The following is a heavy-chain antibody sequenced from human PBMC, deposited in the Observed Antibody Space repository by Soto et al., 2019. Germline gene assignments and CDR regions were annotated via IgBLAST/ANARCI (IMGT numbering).Heavy chain of an antibody. CDR2: IYQSKSA. J-gene: IGHJ4*02. V-gene: IGHV4-30-2*01. D-gene: IGHD3-16*02. Sequence: SETLSLTCVVSGGSVTSGGHSWSCIRQAPGKGLEWVGSIYQSKSAYYNPSLRSRVAISVDRSNNQVSLRMTSVTAADTAIYYCARGDTRLGELSHDYWGQGTLVTVSS. CDR1: GGSVTSGGHS. CDR3: ARGDTRLGELSHDY.